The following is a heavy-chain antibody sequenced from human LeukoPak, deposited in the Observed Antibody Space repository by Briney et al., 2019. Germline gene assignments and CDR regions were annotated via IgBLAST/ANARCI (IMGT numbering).Heavy chain of an antibody. D-gene: IGHD2-8*01. CDR2: IYSGGST. CDR3: AKGLFGYCPTNTCSL. Sequence: GGSLRLSCVVSGFTVSTNYMSWVRQAPGKGLEWVSLIYSGGSTYYADSVKGRFTISRDNARNSLYLQMDSLRPEDTAVYYCAKGLFGYCPTNTCSLWGQGTLVTVSS. V-gene: IGHV3-53*01. J-gene: IGHJ4*02. CDR1: GFTVSTNY.